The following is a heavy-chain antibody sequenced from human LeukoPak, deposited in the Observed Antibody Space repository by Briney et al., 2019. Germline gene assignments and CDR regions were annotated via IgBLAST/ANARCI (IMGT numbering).Heavy chain of an antibody. Sequence: ASVTVSCTASGYTFTSNYMHWVRQAPGQGLEWMGRINPNSGGTNYAQKFQGRVTMTRDTSISTAYMELSRLRSDDTAVYYCAYSSGWYYFDYWGQGTLVTVSS. J-gene: IGHJ4*02. V-gene: IGHV1-2*06. CDR3: AYSSGWYYFDY. D-gene: IGHD6-19*01. CDR2: INPNSGGT. CDR1: GYTFTSNY.